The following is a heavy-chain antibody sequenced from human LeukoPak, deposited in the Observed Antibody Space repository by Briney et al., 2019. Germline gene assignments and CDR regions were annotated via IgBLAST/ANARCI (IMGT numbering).Heavy chain of an antibody. V-gene: IGHV3-7*01. CDR2: IKQDGNEK. CDR1: GFTFSRYW. CDR3: ARELAGHYFDY. D-gene: IGHD6-25*01. Sequence: GGSLRLSCVASGFTFSRYWMTWVRQAPGKGLEWVANIKQDGNEKHYVDSVEGRFTISRDNAKNSLYLQMNSLRAEDTAVYYCARELAGHYFDYWGQGTLVTVSS. J-gene: IGHJ4*02.